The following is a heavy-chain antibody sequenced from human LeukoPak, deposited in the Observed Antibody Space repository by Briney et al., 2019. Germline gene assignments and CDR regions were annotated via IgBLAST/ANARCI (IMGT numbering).Heavy chain of an antibody. CDR3: ARDAAAAGTFWFDP. V-gene: IGHV3-21*01. CDR1: GFTFSSYS. J-gene: IGHJ5*02. D-gene: IGHD6-13*01. CDR2: ISSSSSYI. Sequence: GGSLRLSCAASGFTFSSYSMNLVRQAPGKGLEWVSSISSSSSYIYYADSVKGRFTISRDNAKNSLYLQMNSLRAEDTAVYYCARDAAAAGTFWFDPWGQGTLVTVSS.